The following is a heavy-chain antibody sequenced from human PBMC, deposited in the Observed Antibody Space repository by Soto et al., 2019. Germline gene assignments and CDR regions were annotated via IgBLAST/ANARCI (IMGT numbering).Heavy chain of an antibody. CDR1: GXTVSIYA. V-gene: IGHV3-23*01. CDR3: AKYERDYSHHPLNYLYGMDV. Sequence: GSLRLSCAASGXTVSIYAVAWVRQAPGKGLEVGSSISANGGSTYYANSVKCRFTIYRDNSKKTLYLKMISLRAEDTAVFYCAKYERDYSHHPLNYLYGMDVWGQGTTGTVS. J-gene: IGHJ6*02. CDR2: ISANGGST. D-gene: IGHD4-4*01.